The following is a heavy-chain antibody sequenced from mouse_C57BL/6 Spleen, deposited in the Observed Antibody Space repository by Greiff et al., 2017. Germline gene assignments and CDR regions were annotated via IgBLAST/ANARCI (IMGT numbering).Heavy chain of an antibody. J-gene: IGHJ2*01. CDR2: IHPNSGST. Sequence: QVQLQQPGAELVKPGASVKLSCKASGYTFTSYWMHWVKQRPGQGLEWIGMIHPNSGSTNYNEKFKSKATLTVDKSSSTAYMQLSSLTSEDSAVYYCARSWAIYDGYPYYFDYWGQGITLTVSS. V-gene: IGHV1-64*01. CDR1: GYTFTSYW. D-gene: IGHD2-3*01. CDR3: ARSWAIYDGYPYYFDY.